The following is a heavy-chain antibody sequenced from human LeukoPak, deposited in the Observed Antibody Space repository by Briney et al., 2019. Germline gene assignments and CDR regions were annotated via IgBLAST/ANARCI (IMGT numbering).Heavy chain of an antibody. CDR1: GYTLTELS. CDR2: FDPEDGET. Sequence: ASVKVSCKVSGYTLTELSTHWVRQAPGKGVEWMGGFDPEDGETIYAQKFQGRVTMTEDTSTDTAYMELSSLRSEDTAVYYCATFYDREGNFDYWGQGTLVTVSS. CDR3: ATFYDREGNFDY. D-gene: IGHD3-22*01. J-gene: IGHJ4*02. V-gene: IGHV1-24*01.